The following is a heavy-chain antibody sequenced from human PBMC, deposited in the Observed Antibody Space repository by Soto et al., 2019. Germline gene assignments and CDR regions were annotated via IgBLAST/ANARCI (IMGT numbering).Heavy chain of an antibody. D-gene: IGHD3-10*01. J-gene: IGHJ5*02. V-gene: IGHV4-34*01. CDR1: GGSFSGYY. CDR3: ARGLAKGIVLGVNRSRRNWFDP. CDR2: INHSGST. Sequence: QVQLQQWGAGLLKPSETLSLTCAVYGGSFSGYYWSWIRQPPGKGLEWIGEINHSGSTNYNPSLKIRVTISVDTSKNQFSLKLSSVTAADTAVYYCARGLAKGIVLGVNRSRRNWFDPWGQGTLVTVSS.